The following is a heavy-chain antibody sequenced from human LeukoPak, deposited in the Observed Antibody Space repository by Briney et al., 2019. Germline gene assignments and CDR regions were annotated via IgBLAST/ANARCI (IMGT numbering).Heavy chain of an antibody. V-gene: IGHV4-4*07. CDR3: ARDGDSYGYLGNFDY. D-gene: IGHD5-18*01. CDR1: GGSISSYY. J-gene: IGHJ4*02. Sequence: SETLSLTCTVSGGSISSYYWSWIRQPAGKGLEWIGRIYTSGSTNYNPSLKSRVTISVDTSKNQFSLKLSSVTAADTAVYYCARDGDSYGYLGNFDYWGQGTLVTVSS. CDR2: IYTSGST.